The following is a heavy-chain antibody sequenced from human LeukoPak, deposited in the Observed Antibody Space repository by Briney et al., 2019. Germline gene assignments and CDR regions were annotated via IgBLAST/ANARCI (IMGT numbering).Heavy chain of an antibody. D-gene: IGHD4-17*01. Sequence: GGSLRLSCAASGFTVSSNYMSWVRQAPGKGLEWVSVIYSGGSTYYADSVKGRFTISRDNSKNTLYLQMNSLRAEDTAVYYCARELPVTTHAFDIWGQGTMVTVSS. CDR1: GFTVSSNY. CDR2: IYSGGST. V-gene: IGHV3-66*01. J-gene: IGHJ3*02. CDR3: ARELPVTTHAFDI.